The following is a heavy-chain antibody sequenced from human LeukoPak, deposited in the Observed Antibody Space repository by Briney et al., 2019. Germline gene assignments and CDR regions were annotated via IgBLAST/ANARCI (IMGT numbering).Heavy chain of an antibody. CDR2: IYHSGST. D-gene: IGHD3-10*01. CDR3: ARGRREMGWLGESPAYYYMDV. CDR1: GYSISSGYY. Sequence: SETLSLTCTVSGYSISSGYYWGWIRQPPGEGLEWIGSIYHSGSTYYNPSLKSRVTISVDTSKNQFSLKLSSVTAADTAVYYCARGRREMGWLGESPAYYYMDVWAKGPRSPSP. J-gene: IGHJ6*03. V-gene: IGHV4-38-2*02.